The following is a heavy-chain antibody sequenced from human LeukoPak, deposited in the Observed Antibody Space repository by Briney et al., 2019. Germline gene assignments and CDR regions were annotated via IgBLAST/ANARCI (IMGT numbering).Heavy chain of an antibody. Sequence: QPGRSLRLSCAASGFTFSSYGMHWVRQAPGKGLEWVAVISYDGNNKYYADSVKGRFTISRDNSKNTLYLQMNSLRAEDTAFYYCAKGSAQYYFDSWGQGTLVTVSS. D-gene: IGHD3-10*01. CDR1: GFTFSSYG. V-gene: IGHV3-30*18. CDR3: AKGSAQYYFDS. J-gene: IGHJ4*02. CDR2: ISYDGNNK.